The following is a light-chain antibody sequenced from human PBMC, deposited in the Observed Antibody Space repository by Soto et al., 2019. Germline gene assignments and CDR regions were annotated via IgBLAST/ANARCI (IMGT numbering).Light chain of an antibody. Sequence: QSALTQPPSASGSPGQSVTISCTGTSSDVGGYNYVSWYQQHPGKAPQLMIYEVSKRPSGVPDRFSGSKSGNTASLTVSGLQAEDEADYYGSSYAGSNIPYVFGTGTKVTVL. CDR1: SSDVGGYNY. J-gene: IGLJ1*01. V-gene: IGLV2-8*01. CDR2: EVS. CDR3: SSYAGSNIPYV.